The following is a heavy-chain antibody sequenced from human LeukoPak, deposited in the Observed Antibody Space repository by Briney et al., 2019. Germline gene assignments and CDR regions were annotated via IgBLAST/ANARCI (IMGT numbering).Heavy chain of an antibody. D-gene: IGHD4-23*01. Sequence: SETLSLTCTVSGGSISSRTYYWGWIRQPPGKGLEWIGEINHSGSTNYNPSLKSRVTISVDTSKNQFSLKLSSVTAADTAVYYCARTTVVTGGDYWGQGTLVTVSS. J-gene: IGHJ4*02. CDR3: ARTTVVTGGDY. CDR1: GGSISSRTYY. CDR2: INHSGST. V-gene: IGHV4-39*07.